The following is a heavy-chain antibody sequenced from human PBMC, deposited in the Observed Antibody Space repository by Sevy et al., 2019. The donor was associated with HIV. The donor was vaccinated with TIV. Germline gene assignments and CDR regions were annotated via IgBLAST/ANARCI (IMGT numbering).Heavy chain of an antibody. CDR2: MSPNTGDT. CDR1: GYSFTAYY. CDR3: ARAVYGEAKDY. D-gene: IGHD4-17*01. J-gene: IGHJ4*02. Sequence: ASVKASCKTSGYSFTAYYIHWVRQAPGQGLEWMGWMSPNTGDTNVAQKFQGRVTMARDTSITTAYLELSSLRSDDTAIYYCARAVYGEAKDYWGQGTLVTVS. V-gene: IGHV1-2*02.